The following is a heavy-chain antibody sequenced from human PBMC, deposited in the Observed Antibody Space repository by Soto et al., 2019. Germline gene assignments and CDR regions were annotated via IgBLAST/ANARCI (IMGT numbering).Heavy chain of an antibody. D-gene: IGHD6-13*01. V-gene: IGHV1-69*02. Sequence: QVQLVQSGAEVKKPGSSVKVSCKAPGGSFNSYTFSWVRQAPGQGPEWMGRIIPVLGVANYAQTFQGRVTITADKSTSTVYMDLNSLRSEDTAVYYCARGAVAAGGTLGSWGQGTLVTVSS. J-gene: IGHJ4*02. CDR1: GGSFNSYT. CDR2: IIPVLGVA. CDR3: ARGAVAAGGTLGS.